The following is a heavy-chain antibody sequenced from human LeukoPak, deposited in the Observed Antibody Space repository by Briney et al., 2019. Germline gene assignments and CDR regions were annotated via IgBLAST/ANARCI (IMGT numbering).Heavy chain of an antibody. D-gene: IGHD3-9*01. CDR3: ARDFSGFIDY. Sequence: PGGSLRLSCAASGFIFSNYEMNWVRQAPGKGLEWVSDISSSGSTINYADSVKGRFTISRDNAKSSLYLQMNSLRAEGTAVYYCARDFSGFIDYWGQGALVTVSS. CDR1: GFIFSNYE. CDR2: ISSSGSTI. J-gene: IGHJ4*02. V-gene: IGHV3-48*03.